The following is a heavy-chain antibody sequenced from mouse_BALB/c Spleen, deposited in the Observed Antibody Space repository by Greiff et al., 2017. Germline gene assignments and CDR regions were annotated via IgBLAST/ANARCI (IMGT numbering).Heavy chain of an antibody. Sequence: VNVVESGPGLVAPSQSLSITCTVSGFSLTSYGVHWVRQPPGKGLEWLGVIWAGGSTNYNSALMSRLSISKDNSKSQVFLKMNSLQTDDTAMYYCAREGPGARFAYWGQGTLVTVSA. J-gene: IGHJ3*01. CDR3: AREGPGARFAY. CDR2: IWAGGST. V-gene: IGHV2-9*02. CDR1: GFSLTSYG.